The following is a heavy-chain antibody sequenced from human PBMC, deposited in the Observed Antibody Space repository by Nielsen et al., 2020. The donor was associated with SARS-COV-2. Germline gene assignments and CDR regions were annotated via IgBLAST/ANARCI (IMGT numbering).Heavy chain of an antibody. CDR1: GFTFSWYA. CDR3: AKGDIVDPYYYYGMDV. V-gene: IGHV3-30*04. CDR2: ISFDGSNE. J-gene: IGHJ6*02. Sequence: GESLKISCEASGFTFSWYALYWVRQAPGKGLEWVAVISFDGSNEDYADSVKGRFIISRDNSKNTLYLQMNSLRAEDTAVYYCAKGDIVDPYYYYGMDVWGQGTTVTVSS. D-gene: IGHD5-12*01.